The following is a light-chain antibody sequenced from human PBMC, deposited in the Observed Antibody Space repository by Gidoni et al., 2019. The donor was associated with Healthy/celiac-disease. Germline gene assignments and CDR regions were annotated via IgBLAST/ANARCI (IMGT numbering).Light chain of an antibody. V-gene: IGKV1-5*03. CDR2: KAS. CDR1: QSISSL. CDR3: QQDNSYWT. J-gene: IGKJ1*01. Sequence: DIQMTPSPSTLSASVGDRVTITCRASQSISSLLDLYQQKPGKAPNLLIYKASSLESGVQSRFSGSGAGKEFTITISRLQPDDFANYYRQQDNSYWTFGQGTKVEIK.